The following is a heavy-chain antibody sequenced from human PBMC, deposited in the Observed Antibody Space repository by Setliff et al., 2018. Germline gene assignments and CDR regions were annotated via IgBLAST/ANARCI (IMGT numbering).Heavy chain of an antibody. J-gene: IGHJ5*01. Sequence: GASVKVSCKVSGDTFSTYALSWVRQAPGQGLEWMGGIIPLLETAKYAQKFQGRVTITADESTSTGYMELRSLRSDDTAVYYCARELRSPYWHLDSWGQGTQVTVSS. CDR2: IIPLLETA. CDR3: ARELRSPYWHLDS. V-gene: IGHV1-69*13. CDR1: GDTFSTYA. D-gene: IGHD3-16*01.